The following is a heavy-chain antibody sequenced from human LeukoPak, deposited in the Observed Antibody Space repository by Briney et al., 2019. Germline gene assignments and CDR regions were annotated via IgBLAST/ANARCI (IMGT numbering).Heavy chain of an antibody. D-gene: IGHD3-3*01. Sequence: ASVKVSCKASGYTFTGYYMHWVRQAPGQGLEWMGWINPNSGGTNYAQKFQGRVTMTRVTSISTAYMELSRLRSDDTAVYYCARVPKYYDFWSGYLDYWGQGTLVTVSS. CDR3: ARVPKYYDFWSGYLDY. CDR2: INPNSGGT. V-gene: IGHV1-2*02. CDR1: GYTFTGYY. J-gene: IGHJ4*02.